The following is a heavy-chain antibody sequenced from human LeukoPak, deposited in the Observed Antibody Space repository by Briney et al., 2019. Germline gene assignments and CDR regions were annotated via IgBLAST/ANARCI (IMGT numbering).Heavy chain of an antibody. CDR1: GFSFGGYA. CDR3: DNGASMDDDTRYFDP. V-gene: IGHV3-9*03. Sequence: GGSLRLSCAASGFSFGGYAMHWVRQPPGKGLEWISGISWNNGDLHYADSVRGRFTISRDNAKNSLYLQMNSLRVEDMAWYYCDNGASMDDDTRYFDPWGQGTLVTVSS. J-gene: IGHJ5*02. CDR2: ISWNNGDL. D-gene: IGHD3-9*01.